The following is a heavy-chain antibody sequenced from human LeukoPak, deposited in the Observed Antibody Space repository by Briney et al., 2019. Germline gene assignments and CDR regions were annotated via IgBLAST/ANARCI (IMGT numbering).Heavy chain of an antibody. D-gene: IGHD3-3*01. CDR3: ARASFLEWSTSRGYFYGMDV. CDR2: VYYSGST. V-gene: IGHV4-31*03. Sequence: PLQTLSLTCSVSGGSISSGGYYWSWLRQHPGKGLEWIVYVYYSGSTYYNPSLKSRVTISVDTSKNQFSLKLSSVTAADTAVYFCARASFLEWSTSRGYFYGMDVWGQGTTVTVSS. J-gene: IGHJ6*02. CDR1: GGSISSGGYY.